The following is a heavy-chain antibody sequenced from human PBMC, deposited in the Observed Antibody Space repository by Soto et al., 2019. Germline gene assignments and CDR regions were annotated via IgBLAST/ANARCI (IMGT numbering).Heavy chain of an antibody. CDR1: GCPCDYFA. CDR3: SGAYCSRTYCYDWFDP. Sequence: GGALRRSCADPGCPCDYFAINWVRQAPGKGLEWVGLIRNQSYQETTEYAAAVKGRFTISRDTSNGIAYLQMNSLNIEDSAVYYCSGAYCSRTYCYDWFDPWGQGTLVTVSS. V-gene: IGHV3-49*04. CDR2: IRNQSYQETT. J-gene: IGHJ5*02. D-gene: IGHD2-2*01.